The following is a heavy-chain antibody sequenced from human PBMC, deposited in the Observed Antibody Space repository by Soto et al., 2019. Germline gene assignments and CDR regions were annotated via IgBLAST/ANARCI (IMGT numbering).Heavy chain of an antibody. D-gene: IGHD6-13*01. CDR3: AKVGGGSSWYSNYYYYGMDV. Sequence: GGSLRLSCAASGFTFSSYGMHWVRQAPGKGLERVAVISYDGSNKYYADSVKGRFTISRDNSKNTLYLQMNSLRAEDTAVYYCAKVGGGSSWYSNYYYYGMDVWGQGTTVTVSS. J-gene: IGHJ6*02. CDR1: GFTFSSYG. CDR2: ISYDGSNK. V-gene: IGHV3-30*18.